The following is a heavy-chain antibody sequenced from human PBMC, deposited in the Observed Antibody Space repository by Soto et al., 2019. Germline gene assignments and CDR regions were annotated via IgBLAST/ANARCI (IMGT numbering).Heavy chain of an antibody. Sequence: PSETLSLTCRVSGSSITNSFYWGWIRQSPEKGLEWIGSISHTGRTSYNPSLKSRVSISVDTSKNQFSLTLTSVTAADTAAYYCARDPANLALAVAYFDSWGQGTLVTVSS. CDR1: GSSITNSFY. D-gene: IGHD2-15*01. CDR2: ISHTGRT. J-gene: IGHJ4*02. CDR3: ARDPANLALAVAYFDS. V-gene: IGHV4-38-2*02.